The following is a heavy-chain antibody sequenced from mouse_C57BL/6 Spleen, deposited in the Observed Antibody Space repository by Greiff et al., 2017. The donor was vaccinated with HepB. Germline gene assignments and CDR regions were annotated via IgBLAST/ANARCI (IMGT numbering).Heavy chain of an antibody. J-gene: IGHJ2*01. D-gene: IGHD4-1*01. CDR3: AIPKLTGTFDY. Sequence: EVKLVESGGDLVKPGGSLKLSCAASGFTFSSYGMSWVRQTPDKRLEWVATISSGGSYTYYPDSVKGRFTISRDNAKNTLYLQMSSLKSEDTAMYYCAIPKLTGTFDYWGPGTTLTVSS. V-gene: IGHV5-6*01. CDR1: GFTFSSYG. CDR2: ISSGGSYT.